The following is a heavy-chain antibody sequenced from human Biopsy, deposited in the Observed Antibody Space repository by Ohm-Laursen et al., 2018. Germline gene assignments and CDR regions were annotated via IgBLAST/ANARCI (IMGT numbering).Heavy chain of an antibody. Sequence: ASVKVSCKTSGYAFDTDGITWVRQAPGQGLEWMGWVSGYNGNTNYAQKLQGRVTMTIDTSTNTAHMELRSLRSDDTAVYYCARVFCTSTTCYGLLDNWGQGTVVTVSS. CDR1: GYAFDTDG. D-gene: IGHD2/OR15-2a*01. V-gene: IGHV1-18*01. CDR2: VSGYNGNT. CDR3: ARVFCTSTTCYGLLDN. J-gene: IGHJ4*02.